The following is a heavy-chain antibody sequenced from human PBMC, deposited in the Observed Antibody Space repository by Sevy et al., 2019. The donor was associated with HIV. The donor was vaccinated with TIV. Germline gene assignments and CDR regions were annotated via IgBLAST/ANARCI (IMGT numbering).Heavy chain of an antibody. Sequence: ASVKVSCKASGYTFSDSGYYVHWVRQAPGQGLEWMGWINPKSGATNYAQKFQGRVTMTRDTSVSTANMELKRLTSDETAVYYCARESYDFWTGPVDYDYGLDVWGQGTTVTVSS. CDR2: INPKSGAT. CDR3: ARESYDFWTGPVDYDYGLDV. J-gene: IGHJ6*02. D-gene: IGHD3-3*01. V-gene: IGHV1-2*02. CDR1: GYTFSDSGYY.